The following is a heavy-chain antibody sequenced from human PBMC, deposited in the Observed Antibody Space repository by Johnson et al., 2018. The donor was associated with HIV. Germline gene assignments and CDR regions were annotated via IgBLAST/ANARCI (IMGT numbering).Heavy chain of an antibody. CDR2: IYRGGDT. Sequence: VQLEESGGGLVKPGGSLRLSCAASGFTVSSNYMSWVRQAPGKGLEWVSVIYRGGDTYSAYPVPGSFTIPRDNAKNTLYLQMNSLTAGVTAVYYCASGVDYAVNTQHLDAFDIWGQGTMVTVSS. J-gene: IGHJ3*02. V-gene: IGHV3-66*01. CDR1: GFTVSSNY. CDR3: ASGVDYAVNTQHLDAFDI. D-gene: IGHD4-17*01.